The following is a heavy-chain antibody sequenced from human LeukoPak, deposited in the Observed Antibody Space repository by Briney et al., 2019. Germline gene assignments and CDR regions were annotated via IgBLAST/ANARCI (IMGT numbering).Heavy chain of an antibody. CDR3: ARDQGITIFGVVPTTVDY. CDR1: GFTFSSYW. CDR2: IKQDGSEK. V-gene: IGHV3-7*01. J-gene: IGHJ4*02. D-gene: IGHD3-3*01. Sequence: PGGSLRLSCAASGFTFSSYWMSWVRQAPGKGLEWVANIKQDGSEKYYVDSVKGRFTISRDNAKNSLYLQMNSLRAEDTAVYYCARDQGITIFGVVPTTVDYWGQGTLVTVSS.